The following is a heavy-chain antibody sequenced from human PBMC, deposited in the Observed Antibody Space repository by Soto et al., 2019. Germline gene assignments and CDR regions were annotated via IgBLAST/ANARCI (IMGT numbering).Heavy chain of an antibody. CDR3: ARITANCSSTSCYVWFDP. CDR1: GFSLSTSGVG. CDR2: IYWNDDK. Sequence: QITLKESGPTLVKPTQTLTLTCTFSGFSLSTSGVGVGWIRQPPGKALEWLALIYWNDDKRYSPSLKSRLTITKDNSKNQVVLTMTNMDPVDTATYYCARITANCSSTSCYVWFDPWGQGTLVTVSS. V-gene: IGHV2-5*01. J-gene: IGHJ5*02. D-gene: IGHD2-2*01.